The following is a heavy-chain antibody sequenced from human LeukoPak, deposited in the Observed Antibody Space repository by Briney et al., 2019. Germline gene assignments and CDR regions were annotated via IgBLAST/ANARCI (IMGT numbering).Heavy chain of an antibody. CDR1: GYTLTELS. CDR3: ATDRDRVSSSPRGGFDY. Sequence: ASVKVSCKVSGYTLTELSMHWVRQAPGQGLEWMGWINPNSGGTNYAQKFQGRITMTRDTSISTAYMELSRLSSDDTAVYYCATDRDRVSSSPRGGFDYWGQGTLVTVSS. J-gene: IGHJ4*02. D-gene: IGHD6-6*01. CDR2: INPNSGGT. V-gene: IGHV1-2*02.